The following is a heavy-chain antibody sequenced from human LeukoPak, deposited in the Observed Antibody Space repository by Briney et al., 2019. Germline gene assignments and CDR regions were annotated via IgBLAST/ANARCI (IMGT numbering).Heavy chain of an antibody. J-gene: IGHJ4*02. D-gene: IGHD2-15*01. CDR2: IRGDTGDT. CDR1: GYPVSDYY. CDR3: ARVRVNSCDY. V-gene: IGHV1-2*02. Sequence: EASVTISCKTSGYPVSDYYMHWVRQAPGQGLEWMGWIRGDTGDTDSPQKFRGRVTMTRDTSTDTAYLELSRLRYDDTAIYFCARVRVNSCDYWGQGTQVTVSS.